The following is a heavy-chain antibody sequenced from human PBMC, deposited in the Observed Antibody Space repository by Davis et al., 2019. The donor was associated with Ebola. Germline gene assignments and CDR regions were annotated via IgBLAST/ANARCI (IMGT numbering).Heavy chain of an antibody. CDR1: GGSTSSYY. J-gene: IGHJ5*02. Sequence: SETLSPTCTVSGGSTSSYYWGWIRHPPGKGLEWIGSIYSRGTPSHNPPLKRRVTIPVDTSKNQFSLKLSSVTAADTAVYYCARHFLLYQLLFSWFDPWGQGTLVTVSS. V-gene: IGHV4-39*01. CDR3: ARHFLLYQLLFSWFDP. CDR2: IYSRGTP. D-gene: IGHD2-2*01.